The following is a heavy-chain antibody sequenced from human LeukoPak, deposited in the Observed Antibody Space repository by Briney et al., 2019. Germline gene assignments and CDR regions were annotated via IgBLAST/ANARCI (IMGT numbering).Heavy chain of an antibody. CDR3: AKVPHGGDRIDY. J-gene: IGHJ4*02. Sequence: GGSLRLSCAASGFTFSSYAMSWVRQAPGKGLEWVSMISGSGGSTYYTDSVKGRFTISRDNSKNTLYLRMNSLRAEDTAVYYCAKVPHGGDRIDYRGQGTLVTVSS. CDR1: GFTFSSYA. D-gene: IGHD2-21*02. CDR2: ISGSGGST. V-gene: IGHV3-23*01.